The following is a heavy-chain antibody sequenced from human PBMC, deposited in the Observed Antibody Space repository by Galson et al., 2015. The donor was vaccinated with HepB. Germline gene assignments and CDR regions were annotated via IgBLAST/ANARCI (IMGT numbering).Heavy chain of an antibody. D-gene: IGHD1-26*01. Sequence: LRLSCAASGFTFSSYAMHWVRQAPGKGLEWVAVISYDGSNKYYADSVKGRFTISRDNSKNTLYLQMNSLRAEDTAVYYCARPDSGILDYWGQGTLVTVSS. CDR2: ISYDGSNK. CDR1: GFTFSSYA. J-gene: IGHJ4*02. CDR3: ARPDSGILDY. V-gene: IGHV3-30-3*01.